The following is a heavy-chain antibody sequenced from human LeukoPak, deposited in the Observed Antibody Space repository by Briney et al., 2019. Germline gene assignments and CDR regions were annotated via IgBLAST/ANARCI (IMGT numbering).Heavy chain of an antibody. Sequence: SETLSLTSAVFGGSFSGYYWSWIRQPPGKGLEWIGEINHSGSTNYNPSLKSRVTISVDTSKNQFSLKLSSVTAADTAVYYCAREITMVRGVTDYWGQGTLVTVSS. D-gene: IGHD3-10*01. CDR1: GGSFSGYY. CDR2: INHSGST. CDR3: AREITMVRGVTDY. J-gene: IGHJ4*02. V-gene: IGHV4-34*01.